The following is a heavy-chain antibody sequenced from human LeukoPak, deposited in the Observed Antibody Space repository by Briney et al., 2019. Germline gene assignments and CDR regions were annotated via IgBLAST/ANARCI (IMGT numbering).Heavy chain of an antibody. D-gene: IGHD4/OR15-4a*01. V-gene: IGHV1-69*06. CDR2: IIPIFGTT. Sequence: SAKVSCKASGGTFSNYGLSWVRQAPGQGLEWMGKIIPIFGTTSYAQKFQGRVTLTADKYTSTAYMELSGLTSEDTAAYFCARLYGGNINWFDPWGQGTLVTVSS. J-gene: IGHJ5*02. CDR3: ARLYGGNINWFDP. CDR1: GGTFSNYG.